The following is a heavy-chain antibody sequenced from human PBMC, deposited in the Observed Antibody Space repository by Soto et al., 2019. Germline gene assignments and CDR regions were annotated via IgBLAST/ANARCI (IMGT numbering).Heavy chain of an antibody. D-gene: IGHD2-15*01. CDR3: ARCSRNSCYSYGVDV. J-gene: IGHJ6*02. Sequence: EVQLVESGGGLVQPGGSLRLSCAASGFTFSNCGMNWVRQTPGKGLEWVSYISDSGATKHYADSVKGRFTISRDNGKDSRYLQMNSLRDEDTAVYFCARCSRNSCYSYGVDVWGQGATVTVSS. CDR1: GFTFSNCG. CDR2: ISDSGATK. V-gene: IGHV3-48*02.